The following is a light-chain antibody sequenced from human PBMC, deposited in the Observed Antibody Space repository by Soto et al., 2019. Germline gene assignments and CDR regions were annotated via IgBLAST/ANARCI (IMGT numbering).Light chain of an antibody. CDR3: QQRSNLIT. V-gene: IGKV3-15*01. CDR2: GAS. Sequence: EKVTTQYPATLSVSPGERATLSCRASQSVSSNLAWYQQKPGQAPRLLIYGASTRATGIPARFSGSGSGTDFTLTISSLEPEDFAVYYCQQRSNLITFGQGTRLEIK. CDR1: QSVSSN. J-gene: IGKJ5*01.